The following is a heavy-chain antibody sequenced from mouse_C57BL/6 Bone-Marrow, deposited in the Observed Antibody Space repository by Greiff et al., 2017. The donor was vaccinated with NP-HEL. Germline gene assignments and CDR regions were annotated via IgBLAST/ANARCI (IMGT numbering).Heavy chain of an antibody. CDR3: ARDSITTVVEDWYFDV. D-gene: IGHD1-1*01. J-gene: IGHJ1*03. CDR2: ISDGGSYT. Sequence: EVQLQESGGGLVKPGGSLKLSCAASGFTFSSYAMSWVRQTPEKRLEWVATISDGGSYTYYPDNVKGRFTITRDNAKNNLYLQMSHLKSEDTAMYYCARDSITTVVEDWYFDVWGTGTTVTVSS. CDR1: GFTFSSYA. V-gene: IGHV5-4*01.